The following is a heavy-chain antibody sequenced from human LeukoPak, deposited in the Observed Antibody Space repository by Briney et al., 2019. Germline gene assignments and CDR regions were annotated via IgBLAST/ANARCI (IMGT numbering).Heavy chain of an antibody. J-gene: IGHJ4*02. CDR1: GFTFSDYH. Sequence: PGGSLRLSCAASGFTFSDYHMGWLRQAPGTGLEWISYMSSTGTTIYYADSIKGRFTISRDNANNSLYLQMSSLRAEDTAVYYCARDLGGRRVRADYWGQGTLVTVSS. D-gene: IGHD3-16*01. V-gene: IGHV3-11*04. CDR3: ARDLGGRRVRADY. CDR2: MSSTGTTI.